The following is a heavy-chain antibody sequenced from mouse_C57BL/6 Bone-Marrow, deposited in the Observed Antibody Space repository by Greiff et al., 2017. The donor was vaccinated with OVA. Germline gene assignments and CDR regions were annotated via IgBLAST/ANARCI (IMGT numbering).Heavy chain of an antibody. J-gene: IGHJ4*01. Sequence: EVQLQQSGAELVRPGASVKLSCTASGFNIKDDYMHWVKQRPEQGLEWIGWIDPENGDTEYASKFQGEATITADTSSNTAYLQLSSLTSEDTAVYYCTTRGYYAMDYWGQGTSVTVSS. V-gene: IGHV14-4*01. CDR3: TTRGYYAMDY. CDR2: IDPENGDT. CDR1: GFNIKDDY.